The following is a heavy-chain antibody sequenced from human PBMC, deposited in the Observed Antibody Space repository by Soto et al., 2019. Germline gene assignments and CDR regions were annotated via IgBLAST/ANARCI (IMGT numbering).Heavy chain of an antibody. CDR1: GGSMSSYY. J-gene: IGHJ5*02. CDR3: ARDLYSSSSYWFDP. D-gene: IGHD6-6*01. Sequence: SESLSLTCTVSGGSMSSYYWSWIRQPAGKGLEWIGRISTSASTDYNRPLKSRVTLSEGTSKNQFSLKLRSVTAADTAVYYCARDLYSSSSYWFDPWGQGSLVTVSS. CDR2: ISTSAST. V-gene: IGHV4-4*07.